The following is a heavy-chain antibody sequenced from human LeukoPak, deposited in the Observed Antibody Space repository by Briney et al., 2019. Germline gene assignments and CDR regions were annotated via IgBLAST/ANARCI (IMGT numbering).Heavy chain of an antibody. V-gene: IGHV6-1*01. Sequence: SQTLSLTCAISGDSVSSNGAAWNWIRQSPSRGLEWLGRTYYRSKWYNDYAVSVKSRITINPDTSKNQFSLQLNSVTPEDTAVYYCARGLWFGELLGGYYYYMDVWDKGTTVTVSS. CDR3: ARGLWFGELLGGYYYYMDV. J-gene: IGHJ6*03. CDR1: GDSVSSNGAA. CDR2: TYYRSKWYN. D-gene: IGHD3-10*01.